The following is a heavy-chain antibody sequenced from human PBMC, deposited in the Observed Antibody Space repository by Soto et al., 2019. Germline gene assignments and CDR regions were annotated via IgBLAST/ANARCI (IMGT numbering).Heavy chain of an antibody. CDR3: ARDRPTFFDSFGYHLIEH. D-gene: IGHD3-9*01. J-gene: IGHJ4*02. Sequence: PGGSLRLSCAASGFSFTNSWMPWVRQAPGQGLVWVARTNSDGFSANYADSVKGRFTISIDNGKNTLYLQMNGLRVEDTAVYFCARDRPTFFDSFGYHLIEHWGQGVPVTVSS. CDR2: TNSDGFSA. CDR1: GFSFTNSW. V-gene: IGHV3-74*01.